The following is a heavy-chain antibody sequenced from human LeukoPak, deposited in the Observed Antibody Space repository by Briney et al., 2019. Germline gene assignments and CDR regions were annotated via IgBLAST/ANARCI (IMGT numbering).Heavy chain of an antibody. D-gene: IGHD5-18*01. V-gene: IGHV5-51*01. CDR1: GYSFTNYW. CDR2: IYPGDSDT. J-gene: IGHJ4*02. CDR3: ARPGGYSYGYPYWFDC. Sequence: GESLKISCKGSGYSFTNYWIGWVRQMPGKGLEWMGIIYPGDSDTRYSPSFQGQVTISADKSISTAYLQWSSLKASDTAMYYRARPGGYSYGYPYWFDCWGQGTLVTVSS.